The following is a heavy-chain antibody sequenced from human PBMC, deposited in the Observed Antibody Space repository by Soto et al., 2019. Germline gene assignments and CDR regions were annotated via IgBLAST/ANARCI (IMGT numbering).Heavy chain of an antibody. CDR3: ASLPYWDSWGRDPVTEENAFDI. D-gene: IGHD7-27*01. CDR1: GGSISSSSYY. V-gene: IGHV4-39*01. J-gene: IGHJ3*02. Sequence: QLQLQESGPGLVKPSETLSLTCTVSGGSISSSSYYWGWIRQPPGKGLEWIGSIYYSGSTYYNPSLKSRVTISVDTSKNQFSLKLSSVTAADTAVYYCASLPYWDSWGRDPVTEENAFDIWGQGTMVTVSS. CDR2: IYYSGST.